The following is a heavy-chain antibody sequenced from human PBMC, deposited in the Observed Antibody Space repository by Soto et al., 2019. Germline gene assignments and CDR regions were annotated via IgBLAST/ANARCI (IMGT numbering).Heavy chain of an antibody. D-gene: IGHD2-2*01. V-gene: IGHV4-31*03. CDR3: SRAEIPAATIIVY. CDR1: GGSISSGGYY. Sequence: SETLSLTCTVSGGSISSGGYYWSWIRQHPGKGLEWIGYIYYSGSTYYNPSLKSRVTISVDTSKNQFSLKLSSVTAADTAVYYCSRAEIPAATIIVYWCQGTLVTVSS. J-gene: IGHJ4*02. CDR2: IYYSGST.